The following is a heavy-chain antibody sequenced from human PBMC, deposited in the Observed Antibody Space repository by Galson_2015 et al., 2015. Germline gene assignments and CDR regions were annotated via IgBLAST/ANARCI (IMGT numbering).Heavy chain of an antibody. D-gene: IGHD6-13*01. V-gene: IGHV4-39*01. CDR2: IYYSGST. Sequence: SETLSLTCTVSGGSISSSSYYWGWIRQPPGKGLEWIGSIYYSGSTYYDPSLKSRVTISVDTSKNQFSLKLSSVTAADTAVYYCARQRVAAAVYYYGMDVWGQGTTVTVSS. CDR3: ARQRVAAAVYYYGMDV. CDR1: GGSISSSSYY. J-gene: IGHJ6*02.